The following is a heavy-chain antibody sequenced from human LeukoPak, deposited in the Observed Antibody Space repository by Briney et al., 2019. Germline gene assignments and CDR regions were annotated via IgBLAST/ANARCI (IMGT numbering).Heavy chain of an antibody. Sequence: GGSLRLSCAASGFTVSSNYMSWVRQAPGQGLEWVSYISSSSSYTNYADSVKGRFTISRDNAKNSLYLQMNSLRAEDTAVYYCARDRDAFDIWGQGTMVTVSS. CDR3: ARDRDAFDI. CDR2: ISSSSSYT. J-gene: IGHJ3*02. CDR1: GFTVSSNY. V-gene: IGHV3-11*05.